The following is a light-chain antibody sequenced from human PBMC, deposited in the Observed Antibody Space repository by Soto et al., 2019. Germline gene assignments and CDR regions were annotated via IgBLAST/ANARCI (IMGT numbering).Light chain of an antibody. CDR1: QSVSSN. CDR2: DAS. Sequence: EIVLTQSPATLSVSPGERATLSCSASQSVSSNLAWYQQKPGQPPRLLIYDASTRATGIPARFSGSGSGTEFTLPIISVQSEDFGVYYCQQYNQWPLTFGGGAKVDIK. V-gene: IGKV3-15*01. J-gene: IGKJ4*01. CDR3: QQYNQWPLT.